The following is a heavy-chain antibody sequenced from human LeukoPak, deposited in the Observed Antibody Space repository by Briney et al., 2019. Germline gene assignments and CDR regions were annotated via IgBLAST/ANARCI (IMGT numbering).Heavy chain of an antibody. CDR1: GYTFTSYD. CDR2: MNPNSGNT. V-gene: IGHV1-8*03. J-gene: IGHJ6*03. CDR3: ARGVDMCSGGSCYLGYYYYYMDV. D-gene: IGHD2-15*01. Sequence: GASVKVSCKASGYTFTSYDINWVRQATGQGLEWMGWMNPNSGNTGYAQKFQGRVTITRNTSISTAYMELSSLRSEDTAVYYCARGVDMCSGGSCYLGYYYYYMDVWGKGTTVTVSS.